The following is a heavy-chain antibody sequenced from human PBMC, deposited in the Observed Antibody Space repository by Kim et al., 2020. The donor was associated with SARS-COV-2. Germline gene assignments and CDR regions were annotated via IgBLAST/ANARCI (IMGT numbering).Heavy chain of an antibody. D-gene: IGHD6-19*01. Sequence: SETLSLTCTVSGGSISSYYWSWIRQPPGKGLEWIGYIYYSGSTNYNPSLKSRVTISVDTSKNQFSLKLSSVTAADTAVYYCARGEGSSGWSDYYYYYGMDVWGQGTTVTVSS. CDR1: GGSISSYY. V-gene: IGHV4-59*01. J-gene: IGHJ6*02. CDR2: IYYSGST. CDR3: ARGEGSSGWSDYYYYYGMDV.